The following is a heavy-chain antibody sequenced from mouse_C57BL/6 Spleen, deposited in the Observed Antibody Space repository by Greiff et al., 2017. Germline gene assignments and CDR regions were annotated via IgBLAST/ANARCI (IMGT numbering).Heavy chain of an antibody. Sequence: EVQLQQSGPELVKPGASVKISCKASGYTFTDYYMNWVKQSHGKSLEWIGDINPNNGGTSYNQKFKGKATLTVDKSSSTAYMELRSLTSEDSAVYYCARSGSNYVVDYWGQGTTLTVSS. CDR2: INPNNGGT. D-gene: IGHD2-5*01. V-gene: IGHV1-26*01. J-gene: IGHJ2*01. CDR1: GYTFTDYY. CDR3: ARSGSNYVVDY.